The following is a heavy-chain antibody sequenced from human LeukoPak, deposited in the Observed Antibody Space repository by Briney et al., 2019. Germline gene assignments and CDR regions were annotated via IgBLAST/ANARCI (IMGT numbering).Heavy chain of an antibody. J-gene: IGHJ3*02. CDR3: ARLHYDSSGRVAFDI. CDR1: GGSISSGHW. V-gene: IGHV4-4*02. Sequence: PSETLSLTCTVSGGSISSGHWWSWVRQSPGKGLEWIGRIYSSGSTNYNPSLKGRVTMSVDTSKNQFSLKLRSVTAADTAVYYCARLHYDSSGRVAFDIWGQGTMVTVSS. CDR2: IYSSGST. D-gene: IGHD3-22*01.